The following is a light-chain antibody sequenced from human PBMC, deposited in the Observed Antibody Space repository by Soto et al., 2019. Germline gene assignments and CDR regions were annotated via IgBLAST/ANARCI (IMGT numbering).Light chain of an antibody. CDR3: QHYYSYSDA. J-gene: IGKJ1*01. CDR1: QTISSW. CDR2: KAS. Sequence: DIQMTQSPSTLSGSVGDRVTITCRASQTISSWSAWYLQKPGKAPKLLIYKASILKSGVPSRYRGSGCDTEFTLTICSLQPDDFATYYCQHYYSYSDAFGQGTKVELK. V-gene: IGKV1-5*03.